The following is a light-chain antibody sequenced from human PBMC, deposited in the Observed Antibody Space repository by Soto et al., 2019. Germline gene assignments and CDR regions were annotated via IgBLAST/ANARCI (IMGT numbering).Light chain of an antibody. CDR3: QQSHSVPLT. J-gene: IGKJ4*01. CDR1: QSINTY. CDR2: AAA. V-gene: IGKV1-39*01. Sequence: DIQMTQSPSSLSASVGDRVTITCRASQSINTYLNWYQQKPGKAPNLLIFAAAGLQRGLPSRFSGSGSGTDFTLTISSLQPEDSATYYCQQSHSVPLTFGGGTKVDI.